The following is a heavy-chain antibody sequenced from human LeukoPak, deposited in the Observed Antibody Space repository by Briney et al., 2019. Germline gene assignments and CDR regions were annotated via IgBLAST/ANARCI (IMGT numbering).Heavy chain of an antibody. CDR3: ARKTMIVVVNWFDP. CDR1: GGSISSSSYY. D-gene: IGHD3-22*01. J-gene: IGHJ5*02. Sequence: PSETLSLTCTVSGGSISSSSYYWGWIRQPPGKGLEWIGSIYYSGSTYYNPSLKSRVTISVDTSKNQFSLKLSSVTAADTAVYYCARKTMIVVVNWFDPWGQGTLVTVSS. V-gene: IGHV4-39*01. CDR2: IYYSGST.